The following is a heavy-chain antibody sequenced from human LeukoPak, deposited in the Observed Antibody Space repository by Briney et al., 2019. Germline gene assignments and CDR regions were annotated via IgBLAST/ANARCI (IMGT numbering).Heavy chain of an antibody. CDR1: GGSLRSYY. CDR3: ARVGGWLQLKRWGFDY. J-gene: IGHJ4*02. CDR2: VSHSGTT. Sequence: SETLTLTCAVYGGSLRSYYWSWIRQSPGKGLEWIGEVSHSGTTTYNPSLKGRVIISMDTSKRQFSLKVTSVTAADTAIYYCARVGGWLQLKRWGFDYWGQGTPVTVSS. V-gene: IGHV4-34*01. D-gene: IGHD5-24*01.